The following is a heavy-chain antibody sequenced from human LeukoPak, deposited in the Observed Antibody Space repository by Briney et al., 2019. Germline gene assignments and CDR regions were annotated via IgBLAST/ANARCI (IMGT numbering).Heavy chain of an antibody. CDR2: ISSSGSTI. J-gene: IGHJ6*02. CDR3: ARGERIGSSWYSALDYYYGMDV. D-gene: IGHD6-13*01. CDR1: GFTFSDYY. Sequence: GGSLRLSCAASGFTFSDYYMSWIRQAPGKGLEWVSYISSSGSTIYYADSVKGRFTISRDNAKNSLYLQMNSLRAEDTAVYYCARGERIGSSWYSALDYYYGMDVWGQGTTVTVSS. V-gene: IGHV3-11*01.